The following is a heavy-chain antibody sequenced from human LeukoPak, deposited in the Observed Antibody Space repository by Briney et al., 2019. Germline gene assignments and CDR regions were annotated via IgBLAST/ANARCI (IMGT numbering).Heavy chain of an antibody. CDR1: GFTFSNYN. D-gene: IGHD2-15*01. CDR2: ITSSSSYI. J-gene: IGHJ6*02. CDR3: ARDLDTVVVVGAHYYGMDV. Sequence: GGSLRLSCAASGFTFSNYNMNWVRQAPGKGLEWVSSITSSSSYIYYADSVKGRFTISRDNAKNSLYLQMNSLRAEDTAVYYCARDLDTVVVVGAHYYGMDVWGQGTTVTVSS. V-gene: IGHV3-21*01.